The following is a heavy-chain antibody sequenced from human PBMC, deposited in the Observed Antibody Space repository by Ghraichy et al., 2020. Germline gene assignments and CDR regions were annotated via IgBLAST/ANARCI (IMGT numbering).Heavy chain of an antibody. V-gene: IGHV1-3*01. CDR3: ARDRSIAARFWFDP. J-gene: IGHJ5*02. CDR1: GYTFTSYA. D-gene: IGHD6-6*01. CDR2: INAGNGNT. Sequence: ASVKVSCKASGYTFTSYAMHWVRQAPGQRLEWMGWINAGNGNTKYSQKFQGRVTITRDTSASTAYMELSSLRSEDTAVYYCARDRSIAARFWFDPWGQGTLVTVSS.